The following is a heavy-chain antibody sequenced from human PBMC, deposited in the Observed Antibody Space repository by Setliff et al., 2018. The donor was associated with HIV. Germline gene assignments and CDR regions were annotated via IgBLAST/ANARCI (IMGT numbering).Heavy chain of an antibody. J-gene: IGHJ1*01. CDR1: GGSISSHY. CDR3: ARGIAVAGTTYFQH. Sequence: LSLTCTVSGGSISSHYWSWIRQPPGKGLEWIGSIYYSGSTNYNPSLKSRVTISVDTSKNQFSLKLSSVTAADTAVYYCARGIAVAGTTYFQHWGQGTLVTVSS. CDR2: IYYSGST. V-gene: IGHV4-59*11. D-gene: IGHD6-19*01.